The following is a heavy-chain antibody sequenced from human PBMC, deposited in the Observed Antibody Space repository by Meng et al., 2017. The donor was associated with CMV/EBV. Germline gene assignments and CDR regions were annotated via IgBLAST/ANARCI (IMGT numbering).Heavy chain of an antibody. J-gene: IGHJ3*02. V-gene: IGHV3-30*02. Sequence: CAASGFTCSSYGMHWVRQAPGKGLEWVAFIRYDGSNKYYADSVKGRFTISRDNSKNTLYLQMNSLRAEDTAVYYCAKIPNDGGAFDIWGQGTMVTVSS. CDR1: GFTCSSYG. D-gene: IGHD1-1*01. CDR2: IRYDGSNK. CDR3: AKIPNDGGAFDI.